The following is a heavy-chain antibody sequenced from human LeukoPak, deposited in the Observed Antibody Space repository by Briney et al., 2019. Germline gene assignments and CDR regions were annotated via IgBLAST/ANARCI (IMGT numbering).Heavy chain of an antibody. Sequence: GGPLRLSCAASGFTFYSYWMSWVRQAPGKGLEWVANIKQDGSEKYYVDSVKGRFTISRDNAKNSLYLQMNSLRAEDTAVYYCAKVGLSRNIVAFDYWGQGTLVTVSS. CDR2: IKQDGSEK. CDR1: GFTFYSYW. V-gene: IGHV3-7*01. D-gene: IGHD5-12*01. CDR3: AKVGLSRNIVAFDY. J-gene: IGHJ4*02.